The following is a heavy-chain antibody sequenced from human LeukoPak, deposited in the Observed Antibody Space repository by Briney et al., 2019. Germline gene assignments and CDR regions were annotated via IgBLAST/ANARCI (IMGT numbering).Heavy chain of an antibody. V-gene: IGHV4-59*01. D-gene: IGHD6-13*01. J-gene: IGHJ4*02. Sequence: SETLSLTCIVSGGSLTNYYWTWFRQPPGKTLEWIGYIFDSGTTSYNPSLESRVTISIDTSKKQFSLNLKSVTAADTALYYCARGVYIAAAQYGYWGQGTLVTVSS. CDR1: GGSLTNYY. CDR3: ARGVYIAAAQYGY. CDR2: IFDSGTT.